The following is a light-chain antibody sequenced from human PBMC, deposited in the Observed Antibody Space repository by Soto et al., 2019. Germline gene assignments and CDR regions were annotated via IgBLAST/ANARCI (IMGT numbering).Light chain of an antibody. Sequence: SPATLSVSPGERATLSCRASQSVRSNLAWYQQKPGQAPKLLIYGASTRATGIPARFSGSGSGTEFTLTISSLQSEDFAVYYCQQYNNWPPSTFGQGTRLEIK. CDR1: QSVRSN. J-gene: IGKJ5*01. CDR3: QQYNNWPPST. CDR2: GAS. V-gene: IGKV3-15*01.